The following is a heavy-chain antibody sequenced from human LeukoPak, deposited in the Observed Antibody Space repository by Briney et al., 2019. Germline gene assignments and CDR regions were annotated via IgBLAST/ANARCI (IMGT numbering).Heavy chain of an antibody. CDR2: ISGSGGST. Sequence: PGGSLRLSCAASGFTFSSYAMSWVRQAPGKGLEWVSAISGSGGSTYYADSVKGRFTISRDNSKNTLYLQMNSLRAEDTAVYYCAALLLWFGELPTPFDYRGQGTLVTVSS. CDR3: AALLLWFGELPTPFDY. CDR1: GFTFSSYA. J-gene: IGHJ4*02. V-gene: IGHV3-23*01. D-gene: IGHD3-10*01.